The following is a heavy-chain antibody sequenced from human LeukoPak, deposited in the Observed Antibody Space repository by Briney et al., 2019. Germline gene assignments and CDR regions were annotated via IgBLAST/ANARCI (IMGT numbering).Heavy chain of an antibody. CDR1: GFTFSSYA. Sequence: PGGSLRLSCAASGFTFSSYAMHWVRQAPGKGLEWVAVISYDGSNKYYADSVKGRFTISRDNSKNTLYLQMNSLRAEDTAVYYCAKAQQGKRVPASGMDVWGQGTTVTVSS. V-gene: IGHV3-30-3*01. CDR3: AKAQQGKRVPASGMDV. J-gene: IGHJ6*02. CDR2: ISYDGSNK. D-gene: IGHD2-2*01.